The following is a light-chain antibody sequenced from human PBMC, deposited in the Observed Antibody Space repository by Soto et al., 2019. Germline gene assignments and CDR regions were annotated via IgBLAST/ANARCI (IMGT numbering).Light chain of an antibody. J-gene: IGKJ4*01. CDR3: QKYNSAPLT. CDR1: QSIAPY. CDR2: ATS. Sequence: DVQMTQSPSSLSAFVGDRVTITCRASQSIAPYLAWFQQKPGKVPKIVIYATSTLQSGHPSRFSGSRSGTDYTLTISSLQHEDVGTYYCQKYNSAPLTFGGGTKVEIK. V-gene: IGKV1-27*01.